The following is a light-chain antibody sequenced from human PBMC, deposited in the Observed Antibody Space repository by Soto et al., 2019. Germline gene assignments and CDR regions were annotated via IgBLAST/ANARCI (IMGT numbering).Light chain of an antibody. CDR2: WAS. Sequence: DIVMTQSPDSLAVSLGERATINCKSSQSVLYSSNNKNYLAWYQQKPGQPPKLLICWASTRESGVPDRFSGSGSGTDFTLTISSLQAEDVAVYYCQQYYSTLLTFGGGTKVEIK. CDR3: QQYYSTLLT. CDR1: QSVLYSSNNKNY. V-gene: IGKV4-1*01. J-gene: IGKJ4*01.